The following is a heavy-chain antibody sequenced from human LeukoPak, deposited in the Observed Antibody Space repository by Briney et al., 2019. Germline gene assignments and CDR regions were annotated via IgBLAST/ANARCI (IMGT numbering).Heavy chain of an antibody. CDR2: IYYSGST. J-gene: IGHJ5*02. Sequence: PSQTLSLTCTVSGGSISSGDYYWSWIRQPPGKGLEWIGYIYYSGSTYYNPSLKSRVTISVDTSKNQFPLKLSSVTAADTAVYYCARVGDILTGYYPWEPWFDPWGQGTLVTVSS. V-gene: IGHV4-30-4*01. CDR3: ARVGDILTGYYPWEPWFDP. D-gene: IGHD3-9*01. CDR1: GGSISSGDYY.